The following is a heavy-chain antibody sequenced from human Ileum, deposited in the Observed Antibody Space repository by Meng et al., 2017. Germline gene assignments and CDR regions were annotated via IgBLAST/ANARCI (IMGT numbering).Heavy chain of an antibody. CDR3: GRGRASFYFDF. CDR1: GFTFSNYA. CDR2: IHAGSGDT. Sequence: QVKFVQPGAEVKKPGASVRSSCRASGFTFSNYAISWVRQAPGQSLEWLGWIHAGSGDTKFSQTFQGRLTFDRDTSADTVYMELSSLTSGDRAVYYCGRGRASFYFDFLGQGTLVTVSS. J-gene: IGHJ4*01. D-gene: IGHD6-6*01. V-gene: IGHV1-3*01.